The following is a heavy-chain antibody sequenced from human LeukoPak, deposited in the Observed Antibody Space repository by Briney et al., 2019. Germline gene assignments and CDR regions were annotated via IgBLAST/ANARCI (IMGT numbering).Heavy chain of an antibody. V-gene: IGHV1-69*06. CDR1: GGTFSSYA. J-gene: IGHJ4*02. Sequence: SVKVSCKASGGTFSSYAISWVRQAPGQGLEWMGEIIPIFGTANYAQKFQGRVTITADKSTSTAYMELSSLRSEDTAVYYCARVTMVRGVIIPFDYWGQGTLVTVSS. CDR2: IIPIFGTA. D-gene: IGHD3-10*01. CDR3: ARVTMVRGVIIPFDY.